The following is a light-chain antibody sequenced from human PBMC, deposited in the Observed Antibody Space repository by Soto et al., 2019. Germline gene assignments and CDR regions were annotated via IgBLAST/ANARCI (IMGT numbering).Light chain of an antibody. CDR2: GAS. Sequence: EIVMTQSPATLSVSPGERATLSCRASQSVAGNLAWYQQKPGQAPRLLMYGASTRATGIPARLSGSGSGTEFTLTISSLQSEDFGVYYCQQYNNWPLTFGGGTKVEIK. CDR3: QQYNNWPLT. J-gene: IGKJ4*01. CDR1: QSVAGN. V-gene: IGKV3-15*01.